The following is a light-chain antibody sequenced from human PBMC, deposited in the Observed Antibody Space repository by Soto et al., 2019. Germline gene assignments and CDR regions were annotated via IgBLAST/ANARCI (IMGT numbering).Light chain of an antibody. V-gene: IGKV1-5*01. Sequence: DTLMTQSPDTLSVSPGDRVTITCRASQSISSWLAWYQQKPGKAPKLLIYDASSLESGVPSRFSGSGSGTEFTLTISSLQPDDFATYYCQQYNSYSQTFGQGPKVDIK. J-gene: IGKJ1*01. CDR2: DAS. CDR3: QQYNSYSQT. CDR1: QSISSW.